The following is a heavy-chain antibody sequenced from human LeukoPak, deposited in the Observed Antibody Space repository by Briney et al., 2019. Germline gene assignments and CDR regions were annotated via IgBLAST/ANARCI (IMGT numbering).Heavy chain of an antibody. CDR2: IYYSGST. D-gene: IGHD4-17*01. Sequence: PSETLSLTCTVSGGSISSYYWSWIRQPPGKGLEWIGYIYYSGSTNYNPSLKSRVTISVDTSKNQFPLKLSSVTAADTAVYYCARHLGMTTVTPFDYWGQGTLVTVSS. J-gene: IGHJ4*02. V-gene: IGHV4-59*08. CDR1: GGSISSYY. CDR3: ARHLGMTTVTPFDY.